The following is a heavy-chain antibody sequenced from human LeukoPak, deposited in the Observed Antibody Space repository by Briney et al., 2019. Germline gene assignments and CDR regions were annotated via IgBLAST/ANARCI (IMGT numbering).Heavy chain of an antibody. V-gene: IGHV3-74*01. D-gene: IGHD3-10*01. CDR3: ARGSGSYSSDAFDI. CDR1: GFTFRSFW. Sequence: TGGSLRLSCAASGFTFRSFWMHWVRQTPGKGLVWVSRINGDGSNTTYADSVKGRFTTSRDTAKNTVYPQMNSLRAEDTAVYYCARGSGSYSSDAFDIWGQGTMVTVSS. CDR2: INGDGSNT. J-gene: IGHJ3*02.